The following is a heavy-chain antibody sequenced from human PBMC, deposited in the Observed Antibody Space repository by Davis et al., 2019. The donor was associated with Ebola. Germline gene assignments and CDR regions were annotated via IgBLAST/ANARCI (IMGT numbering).Heavy chain of an antibody. CDR3: ARGWLRGSFDI. CDR1: GDRVSSGG. J-gene: IGHJ3*02. D-gene: IGHD5-12*01. V-gene: IGHV6-1*01. Sequence: PSETLSLTCAISGDRVSSGGWNWIRQSPSRGLEWLGRTYYTSKWFNDYAVFLQGRITINPDTSKNQLSLQLNSVTPEDTAVYYCARGWLRGSFDIWGQGTMVTVSS. CDR2: TYYTSKWFN.